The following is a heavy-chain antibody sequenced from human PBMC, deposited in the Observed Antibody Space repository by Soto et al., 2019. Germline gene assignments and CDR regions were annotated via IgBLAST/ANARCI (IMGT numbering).Heavy chain of an antibody. Sequence: VGSLRLSCVASGFTFSIYEMNWLRQAPGKGLEWVSYISSSDNTIHYADSVKGRFTISRDYARNSLYLQMNSLRAEDTAVYYCARESSSSGWLEYWGQGTLVTVSS. CDR2: ISSSDNTI. CDR3: ARESSSSGWLEY. V-gene: IGHV3-48*03. CDR1: GFTFSIYE. J-gene: IGHJ4*02. D-gene: IGHD6-19*01.